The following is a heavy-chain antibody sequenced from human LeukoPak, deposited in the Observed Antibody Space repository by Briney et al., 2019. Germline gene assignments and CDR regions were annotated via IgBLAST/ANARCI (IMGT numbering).Heavy chain of an antibody. J-gene: IGHJ4*02. D-gene: IGHD2-15*01. CDR1: GGSISSYY. Sequence: PSETLSLTCTVSGGSISSYYWSWIRQPPGKGLEWIGYIYYSGSTNYNPSLKSRVTISVDTSKNQFSLKLSSVTAADTAVYYCARVLGYCRGGSCYIFDYWGQGTLVTVSS. CDR2: IYYSGST. CDR3: ARVLGYCRGGSCYIFDY. V-gene: IGHV4-59*01.